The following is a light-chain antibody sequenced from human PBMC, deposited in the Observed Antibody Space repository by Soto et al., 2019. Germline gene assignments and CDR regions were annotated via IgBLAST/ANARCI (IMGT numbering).Light chain of an antibody. CDR3: SSYTTSATLV. J-gene: IGLJ2*01. Sequence: QSALTQPASVSGSPGQSITISCTGTSSDVGAYNYVSWYQQHPDKAPKLIIFGVNNRPSGVSNRFSGSKSGNTASLTISGLQAEDEADYYCSSYTTSATLVFGGGTQLTVL. CDR2: GVN. CDR1: SSDVGAYNY. V-gene: IGLV2-14*01.